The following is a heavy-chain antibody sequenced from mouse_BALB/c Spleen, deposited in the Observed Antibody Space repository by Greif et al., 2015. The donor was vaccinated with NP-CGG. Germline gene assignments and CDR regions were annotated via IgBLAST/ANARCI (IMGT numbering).Heavy chain of an antibody. CDR2: ISYDGSN. CDR1: GYSITSGYY. Sequence: EVQLVESGPGLVKPSQSLSLTCSVTGYSITSGYYWNWIRQFPGNKLEWMGYISYDGSNNYNPSLKNRISITRDTSKNHFFLKLNSVTTEDTATYYCARGGYYKDYWGQGTSVTVSS. CDR3: ARGGYYKDY. J-gene: IGHJ4*01. V-gene: IGHV3-6*02. D-gene: IGHD2-3*01.